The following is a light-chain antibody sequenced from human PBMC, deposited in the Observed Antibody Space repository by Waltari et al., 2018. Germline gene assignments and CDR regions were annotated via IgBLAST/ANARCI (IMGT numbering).Light chain of an antibody. Sequence: IVMSQSPLSLPVTLGEPASISCRSSQSLLHRNGYNYLDWYLQKPGQSPQLLISLGSNRASGVPDRFSGSGSGTDFTLKISRVEAEDVGVYYCMQALQTPRMFGQGTKVEIK. CDR3: MQALQTPRM. J-gene: IGKJ1*01. V-gene: IGKV2-28*01. CDR2: LGS. CDR1: QSLLHRNGYNY.